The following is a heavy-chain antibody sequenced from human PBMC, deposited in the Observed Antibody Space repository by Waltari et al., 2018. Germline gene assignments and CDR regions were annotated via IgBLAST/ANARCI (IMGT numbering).Heavy chain of an antibody. J-gene: IGHJ5*02. D-gene: IGHD5-12*01. CDR2: IYYSGRA. Sequence: QLLLQESGPGLVTPSETLSLTCTVSCGSLNRSNYYWGWVRQSPGKGLDWIASIYYSGRAYYNPTLESRLTISGDTSKNQFSLRLYSVTAADTAVYYCARHWKRNGYRFDPWGQGTRVTVSS. CDR3: ARHWKRNGYRFDP. V-gene: IGHV4-39*01. CDR1: CGSLNRSNYY.